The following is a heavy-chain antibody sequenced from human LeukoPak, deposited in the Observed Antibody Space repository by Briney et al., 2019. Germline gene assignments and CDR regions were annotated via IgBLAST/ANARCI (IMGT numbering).Heavy chain of an antibody. D-gene: IGHD3-10*01. V-gene: IGHV3-20*04. CDR3: AKVGGDYYASGSYLNYYYYYMDV. CDR2: VNWNGGST. Sequence: PGGSLRLSCAASGFTFDNYGMTWVRQVPGKGLEWVSGVNWNGGSTGYADSVKGRFTISRDNAKNSLYLQMNSLRAEDTAVYYCAKVGGDYYASGSYLNYYYYYMDVWGKGTTVTVSS. J-gene: IGHJ6*03. CDR1: GFTFDNYG.